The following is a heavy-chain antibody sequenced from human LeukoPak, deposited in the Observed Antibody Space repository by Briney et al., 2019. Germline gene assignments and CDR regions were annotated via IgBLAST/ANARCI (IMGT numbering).Heavy chain of an antibody. V-gene: IGHV4-34*01. Sequence: SETLSLTCAVYGGSFSGYYWSWIRQPPGKGLEWIGEINHSGSTNYNPSLKSRVTISVDTSKNQFSLKLSSVTAADTAVYYCAIYDYGDYFDYWGQGTLVTVSS. CDR2: INHSGST. D-gene: IGHD4-17*01. CDR3: AIYDYGDYFDY. J-gene: IGHJ4*02. CDR1: GGSFSGYY.